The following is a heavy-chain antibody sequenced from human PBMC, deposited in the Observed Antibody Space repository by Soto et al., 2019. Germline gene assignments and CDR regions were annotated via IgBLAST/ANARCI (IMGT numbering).Heavy chain of an antibody. CDR3: ARWSGYKRSYYYYGMDV. CDR1: GGSISSGGYY. J-gene: IGHJ6*02. D-gene: IGHD3-3*01. Sequence: SETLSLTCTVSGGSISSGGYYWSWIRQHPGKGLEWIGYIYYSGSTYYNPSLKSRVTISVDTSKNQFSLKLSSVTAADTAVYYCARWSGYKRSYYYYGMDVWGQGTTVTVSS. V-gene: IGHV4-31*03. CDR2: IYYSGST.